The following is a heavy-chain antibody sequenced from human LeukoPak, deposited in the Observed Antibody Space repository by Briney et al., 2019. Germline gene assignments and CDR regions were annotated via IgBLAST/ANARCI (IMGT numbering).Heavy chain of an antibody. Sequence: PGGSLRLSCAASGFTFSTYWMNWVRQAPGKGLEWVSYISSSGSTIYYADSVKGRFTISRDNAKNSLYLQMNSLRAEDTAVYYCARTYYDFWSGYTGMGHIDYWGQGTLVTVSS. CDR1: GFTFSTYW. J-gene: IGHJ4*02. CDR2: ISSSGSTI. CDR3: ARTYYDFWSGYTGMGHIDY. V-gene: IGHV3-48*04. D-gene: IGHD3-3*01.